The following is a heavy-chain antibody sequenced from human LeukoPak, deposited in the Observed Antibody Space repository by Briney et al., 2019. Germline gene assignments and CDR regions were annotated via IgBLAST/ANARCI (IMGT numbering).Heavy chain of an antibody. CDR1: GGSISSYY. D-gene: IGHD6-13*01. J-gene: IGHJ4*02. Sequence: SETLSLTCTVSGGSISSYYWSWIRQPPGKGLEWIGYIYYSGSTNYNPSLKSRVTISVDTSKNQFSLKLSSVTAADTAVYYCAREVAAGTWYFDYWGQGTLVTVSS. CDR2: IYYSGST. CDR3: AREVAAGTWYFDY. V-gene: IGHV4-59*01.